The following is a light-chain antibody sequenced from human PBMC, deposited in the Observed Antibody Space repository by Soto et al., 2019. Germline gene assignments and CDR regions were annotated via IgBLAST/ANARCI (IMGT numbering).Light chain of an antibody. V-gene: IGLV1-44*01. CDR3: AAWDDSLNGYV. Sequence: QSVLTQPTSTSGTPGQRVTISCSGSSSNIGGEAVNWYQQLPGTAPKLLIYSYNQRPSGVPDRFSGSKSGTSASLAISGLQSEDEADYICAAWDDSLNGYVFGTGTKVTVL. CDR2: SYN. CDR1: SSNIGGEA. J-gene: IGLJ1*01.